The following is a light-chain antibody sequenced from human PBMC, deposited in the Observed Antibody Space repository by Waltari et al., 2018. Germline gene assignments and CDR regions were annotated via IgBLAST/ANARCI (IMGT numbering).Light chain of an antibody. CDR1: SHNIGTNF. CDR2: RSD. V-gene: IGLV1-47*01. Sequence: QSVLTQPPSASGTPGQRVTISCSGSSHNIGTNFVYWYQHVPGTAPKLLIYRSDQRPSGVPDRFSGSKSGTSASLAISGLRSEDEGDYYCAAWDDSLNGYYVFGTGTKVTVL. CDR3: AAWDDSLNGYYV. J-gene: IGLJ1*01.